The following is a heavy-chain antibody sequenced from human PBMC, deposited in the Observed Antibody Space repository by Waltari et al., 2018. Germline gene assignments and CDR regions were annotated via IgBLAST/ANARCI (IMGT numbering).Heavy chain of an antibody. CDR2: ILPVSGTA. Sequence: QVQLVQSGAAVKKPGSSVKLSCTASEGTFSSYAITWVRQAPGLALDWMDRILPVSGTATDGQKYQGRVTITADKTTSTAYRELSSLRSGDTAVYYCASSLSDSSGYDYVGDYWGQGTLVTVSS. D-gene: IGHD3-22*01. CDR3: ASSLSDSSGYDYVGDY. J-gene: IGHJ4*02. CDR1: EGTFSSYA. V-gene: IGHV1-69*08.